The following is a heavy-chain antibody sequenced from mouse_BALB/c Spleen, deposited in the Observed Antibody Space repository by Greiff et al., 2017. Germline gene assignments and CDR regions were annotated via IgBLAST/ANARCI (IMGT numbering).Heavy chain of an antibody. D-gene: IGHD2-14*01. CDR3: ATGYRYDGGFAY. CDR1: GYTFTSYW. V-gene: IGHV1S132*01. CDR2: IFPGTGTT. Sequence: QVQLQQSGAELVKPGASVKLSCKTSGYTFTSYWIQWVKQRPGQGLGWIGEIFPGTGTTYYNEKFKGKATLTIDTSSSTAYMQLSSLTSEDSAVYFCATGYRYDGGFAYWGQGTLVTVSA. J-gene: IGHJ3*01.